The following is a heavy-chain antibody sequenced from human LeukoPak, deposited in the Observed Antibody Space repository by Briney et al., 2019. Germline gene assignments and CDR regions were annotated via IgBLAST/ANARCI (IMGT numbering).Heavy chain of an antibody. J-gene: IGHJ3*02. CDR3: ARGGYYDSNGYSAFDM. CDR2: IYYSGST. D-gene: IGHD3-22*01. Sequence: SETLSLTCTVSGGSISSYYWSWIRQPPGKGLEWIGYIYYSGSTNYNPSLKSRVTISVDTSKNQFSLKLNSVTAADTAVYYCARGGYYDSNGYSAFDMWAKGQWSPSLQ. V-gene: IGHV4-59*01. CDR1: GGSISSYY.